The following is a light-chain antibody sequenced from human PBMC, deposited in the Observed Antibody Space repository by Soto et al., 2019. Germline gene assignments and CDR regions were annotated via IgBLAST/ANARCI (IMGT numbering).Light chain of an antibody. CDR3: QHYARSVGT. CDR2: GTS. Sequence: EIVLTQSPGTLSLSPGERATVSCRASQSASSSYFAWYQQKSGQAPRLLISGTSNRATGIPVRFSGSGSGTDFILTINRLEPEDFAVYYCQHYARSVGTFGQGTRVEIK. V-gene: IGKV3-20*01. J-gene: IGKJ1*01. CDR1: QSASSSY.